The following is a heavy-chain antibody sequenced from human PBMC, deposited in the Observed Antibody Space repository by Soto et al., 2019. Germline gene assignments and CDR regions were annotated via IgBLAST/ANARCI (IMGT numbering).Heavy chain of an antibody. Sequence: GGSLRLSCATSGFTFSDYYMSWIRQAPGKGLERVSYIISSSSYTNYADSVKGRFTISRDNAKNSLYLQMNSLRSVDTVVYYCARFGGVTLHGMDVWGQGTTVTVSS. V-gene: IGHV3-11*06. J-gene: IGHJ6*02. CDR2: IISSSSYT. CDR1: GFTFSDYY. D-gene: IGHD3-16*01. CDR3: ARFGGVTLHGMDV.